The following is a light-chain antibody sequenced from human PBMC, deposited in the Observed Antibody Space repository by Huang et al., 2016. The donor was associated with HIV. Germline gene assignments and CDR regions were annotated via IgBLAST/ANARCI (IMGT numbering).Light chain of an antibody. CDR1: QPVTHNY. CDR2: GAS. J-gene: IGKJ2*01. V-gene: IGKV3-20*01. CDR3: QQDASSFFT. Sequence: EIVLTPSPAALSLSPGQKSTLFCRASQPVTHNYLAWYQQKPGQAPRLLVYGASYRDNDIPARCSGSGSGTDFTLSISSLEPEDFALYFCQQDASSFFTFGQGTNLEI.